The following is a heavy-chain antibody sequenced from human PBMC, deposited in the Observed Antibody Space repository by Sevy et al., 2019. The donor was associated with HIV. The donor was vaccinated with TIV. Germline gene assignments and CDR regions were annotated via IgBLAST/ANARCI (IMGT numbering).Heavy chain of an antibody. J-gene: IGHJ4*02. Sequence: ASVKVSCKASGYNFNTYGITWVRQAPGQGLEWVGWIGVNNGKTNYAARLQARISMTADTSTSTVYMELRTLTSDDTAMYFCARDSYYYDMHSSYRPPDYWGQGTVVTVSS. V-gene: IGHV1-18*01. CDR3: ARDSYYYDMHSSYRPPDY. CDR2: IGVNNGKT. CDR1: GYNFNTYG. D-gene: IGHD3-22*01.